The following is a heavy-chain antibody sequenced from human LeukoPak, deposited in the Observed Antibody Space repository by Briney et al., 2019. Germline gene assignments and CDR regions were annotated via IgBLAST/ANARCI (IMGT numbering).Heavy chain of an antibody. CDR3: AKDVSLPVGYSGYDDGY. Sequence: PGGSLRLSCAASGFTFSTYAMSWVRQAPGKGLEWVSAIGGSGLSTYYADSVKGRFTISRDNSKDTLYLQMNSLRAEDTAVYYCAKDVSLPVGYSGYDDGYWGQGTLVTVSS. V-gene: IGHV3-23*01. D-gene: IGHD5-12*01. J-gene: IGHJ4*02. CDR2: IGGSGLST. CDR1: GFTFSTYA.